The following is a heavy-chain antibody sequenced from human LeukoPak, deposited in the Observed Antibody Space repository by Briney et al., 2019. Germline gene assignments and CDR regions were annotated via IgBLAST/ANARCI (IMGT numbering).Heavy chain of an antibody. CDR3: ARGDSSGYYYYFDY. J-gene: IGHJ4*02. D-gene: IGHD3-22*01. Sequence: RPSETLSLTCTVSGGSISSYYWSWIRQPPGKGLEWIGRIYTSGSTNYNPSLKSRVTMSVDTSKNQFSLKLSSVTAADTAVYYCARGDSSGYYYYFDYWGQGTLVTVSS. CDR1: GGSISSYY. V-gene: IGHV4-4*07. CDR2: IYTSGST.